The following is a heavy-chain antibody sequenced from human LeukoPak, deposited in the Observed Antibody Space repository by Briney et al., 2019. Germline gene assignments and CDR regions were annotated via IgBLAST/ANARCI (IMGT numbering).Heavy chain of an antibody. CDR3: ARDRRDSSSWTYYYYYMDV. CDR1: GGSISVGSSS. J-gene: IGHJ6*03. D-gene: IGHD6-13*01. Sequence: SQTLCLSCTLPGGSISVGSSSCGWIRQPDGKGLECIGRIHTSGSTAYNSSLKSRFPLSVDPSKNQFSLKLSSVTAADTAVYYCARDRRDSSSWTYYYYYMDVWGKGTTVTISS. CDR2: IHTSGST. V-gene: IGHV4-61*02.